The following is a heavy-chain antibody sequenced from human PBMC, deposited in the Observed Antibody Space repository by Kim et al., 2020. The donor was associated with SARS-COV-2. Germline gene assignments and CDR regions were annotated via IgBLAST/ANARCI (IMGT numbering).Heavy chain of an antibody. D-gene: IGHD6-13*01. V-gene: IGHV4-59*09. CDR3: ARGGAAAGLDY. J-gene: IGHJ4*02. Sequence: TNYNPSLKSRVTISVDTSKNQFSLKLSSVTAADTAVYYCARGGAAAGLDYWGQGTLVTVSS. CDR2: T.